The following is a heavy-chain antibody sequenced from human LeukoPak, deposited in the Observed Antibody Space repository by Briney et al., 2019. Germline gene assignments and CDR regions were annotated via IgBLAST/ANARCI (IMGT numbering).Heavy chain of an antibody. D-gene: IGHD3-10*01. CDR2: ISAYNGNT. CDR3: ARDQQSGRTYYYGSGSFY. J-gene: IGHJ4*02. CDR1: GYTFTIYG. Sequence: ASVKVSCKASGYTFTIYGISWVRQAPGQGLEWMGWISAYNGNTNYAQKLQGRVTMTTDTPTSTAYMELRSLRSDDTAVYYCARDQQSGRTYYYGSGSFYWGQGTLVTVSS. V-gene: IGHV1-18*01.